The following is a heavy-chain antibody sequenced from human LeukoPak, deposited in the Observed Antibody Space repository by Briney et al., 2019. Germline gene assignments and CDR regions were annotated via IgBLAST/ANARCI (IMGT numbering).Heavy chain of an antibody. CDR3: ARGWRSADY. D-gene: IGHD2-15*01. Sequence: GGSLRLSCAASGFTFSNYGMGWVRQTPGKGLEWLSAIIGSGGSTYYADSMKGRFTISRDNSKNTLYLQMNSLRAEDTAVYYCARGWRSADYWGQGTLVTVSS. V-gene: IGHV3-23*01. CDR2: IIGSGGST. J-gene: IGHJ4*02. CDR1: GFTFSNYG.